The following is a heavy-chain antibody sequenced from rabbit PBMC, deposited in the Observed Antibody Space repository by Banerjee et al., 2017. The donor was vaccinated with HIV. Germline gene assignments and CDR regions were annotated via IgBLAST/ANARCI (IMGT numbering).Heavy chain of an antibody. Sequence: QEQLVESGGGLVQPGGSLKLSCKAAGFAFSSYGVSWVRQAPGKGLEWIGCMVTGSSDTTYYANWAKGRFTISKTSSTTVTLQMTSLTAADTATYFCAREYIGYVDCKLWGPGTLVTVS. V-gene: IGHV1S45*01. CDR2: MVTGSSDTT. CDR3: AREYIGYVDCKL. J-gene: IGHJ4*01. CDR1: GFAFSSYG. D-gene: IGHD6-1*01.